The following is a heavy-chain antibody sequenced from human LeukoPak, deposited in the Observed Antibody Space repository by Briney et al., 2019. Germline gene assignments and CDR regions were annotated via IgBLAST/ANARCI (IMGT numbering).Heavy chain of an antibody. V-gene: IGHV1-8*01. CDR2: MNPNSGKT. CDR3: ARDGDYYGSGNFDY. D-gene: IGHD3-10*01. CDR1: GYTFTSSD. J-gene: IGHJ4*02. Sequence: ASVKVSCKASGYTFTSSDINWVRQATGQGLEWLGWMNPNSGKTGYAQRFQGRVTITRDTSISTAYMELSSLRSEDTAVYYCARDGDYYGSGNFDYWGQGTLVTVSS.